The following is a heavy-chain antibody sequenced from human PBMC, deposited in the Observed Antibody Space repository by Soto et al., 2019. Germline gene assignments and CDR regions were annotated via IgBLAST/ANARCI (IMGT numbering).Heavy chain of an antibody. J-gene: IGHJ6*02. CDR2: ISWDGGST. D-gene: IGHD6-6*01. CDR3: AKEIAARPWYYYYGMDV. Sequence: EVQLVESGGVVVQPGGSLRLSCAASGFTFDDYTMHWVRQAPGKGLEWVSLISWDGGSTYYADSVKGRFTISRDNSKNSLYLQMNSLSTEDTALYYCAKEIAARPWYYYYGMDVWGQGTTVTVSS. CDR1: GFTFDDYT. V-gene: IGHV3-43*01.